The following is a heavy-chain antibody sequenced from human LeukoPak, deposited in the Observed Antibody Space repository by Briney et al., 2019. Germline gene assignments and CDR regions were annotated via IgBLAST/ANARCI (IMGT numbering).Heavy chain of an antibody. CDR2: IYSGGST. V-gene: IGHV3-53*01. D-gene: IGHD3-10*01. Sequence: ETLSLTCAVYGGSFSGYYWSWIRQPPGKGLEWVSVIYSGGSTYYADSVKGRFTISRDNSKNTLYLQMNSLRAEDTAVYYCAREVPVGVKGAFDYWGQGTLVTVSS. CDR1: GGSFSGYY. CDR3: AREVPVGVKGAFDY. J-gene: IGHJ4*02.